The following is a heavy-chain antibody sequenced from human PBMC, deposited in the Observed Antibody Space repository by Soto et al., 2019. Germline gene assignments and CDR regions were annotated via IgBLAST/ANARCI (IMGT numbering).Heavy chain of an antibody. V-gene: IGHV4-59*01. CDR1: GGSISSYY. J-gene: IGHJ4*02. D-gene: IGHD3-10*01. CDR2: IYYSGST. Sequence: PSETLSLTCTVSGGSISSYYWSWIRQPPGKGLEWIGYIYYSGSTNYNPSLKSRVTISVDTSKNQFSLKLSSVTAADTAVYYCAPRPGSYMVRAPGWGQGTLVTVSS. CDR3: APRPGSYMVRAPG.